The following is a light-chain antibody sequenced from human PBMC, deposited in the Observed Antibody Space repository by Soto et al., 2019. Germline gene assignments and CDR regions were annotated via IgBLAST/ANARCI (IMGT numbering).Light chain of an antibody. CDR3: QQYGGSPRT. CDR2: DAS. Sequence: EVVLTQSPGTLSLSPGERATLSCRASQSISQSLAWYQQRPGQSPRLLIYDASSRATGIPDRFTGSGFGTDFTLTISRLAPEDLAVYYWQQYGGSPRTFGQGTKVELK. V-gene: IGKV3-20*01. CDR1: QSISQS. J-gene: IGKJ1*01.